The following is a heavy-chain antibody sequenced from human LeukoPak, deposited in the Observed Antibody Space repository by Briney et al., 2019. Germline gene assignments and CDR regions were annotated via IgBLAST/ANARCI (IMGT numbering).Heavy chain of an antibody. J-gene: IGHJ4*02. Sequence: GGSLRLSCAASGFIFSRYGMSWVRQPPGKGLEWVSSIFPSGGEIHYADSVRGRFTISRDNSKGTLSLQMNSLRAEGTAIYYCATYRQVLLPFESWGQGTLVTVSS. V-gene: IGHV3-23*01. CDR2: IFPSGGEI. D-gene: IGHD2-8*02. CDR3: ATYRQVLLPFES. CDR1: GFIFSRYG.